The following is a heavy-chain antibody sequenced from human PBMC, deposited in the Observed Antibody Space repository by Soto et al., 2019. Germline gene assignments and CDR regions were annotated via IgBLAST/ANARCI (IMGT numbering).Heavy chain of an antibody. CDR2: ISYDGSNK. CDR3: AKAPSRITMIVVVTLPDY. J-gene: IGHJ4*02. V-gene: IGHV3-30*18. CDR1: GFTFSSYG. D-gene: IGHD3-22*01. Sequence: QVQLVESGGGVVQPGRSLRLSCAASGFTFSSYGMHWVRQAPGKGLEWVAVISYDGSNKYYADSVKGRCTISRDNSKNTLYLQMNSLRAEDTAVYYCAKAPSRITMIVVVTLPDYWGQGTLVTVSS.